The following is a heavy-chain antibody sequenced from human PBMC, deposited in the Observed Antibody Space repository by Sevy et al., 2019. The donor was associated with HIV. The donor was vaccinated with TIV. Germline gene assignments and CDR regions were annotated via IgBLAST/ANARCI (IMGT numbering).Heavy chain of an antibody. Sequence: ASVKVSCKASGYTFTSYGISWVRQAPGQGLEWMGWISAYNGNTNYAQQLQGRVTLTTDTSTSTADMERRSLRSDDTAVYYCARGGLRYFDWLSQNGFDPWGQGTLVTVSS. CDR3: ARGGLRYFDWLSQNGFDP. D-gene: IGHD3-9*01. CDR2: ISAYNGNT. CDR1: GYTFTSYG. J-gene: IGHJ5*02. V-gene: IGHV1-18*01.